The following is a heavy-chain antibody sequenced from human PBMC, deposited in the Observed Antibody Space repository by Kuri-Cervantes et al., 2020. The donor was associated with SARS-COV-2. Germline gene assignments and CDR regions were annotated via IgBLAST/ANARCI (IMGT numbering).Heavy chain of an antibody. CDR2: LSVSGGNT. J-gene: IGHJ4*02. D-gene: IGHD6-19*01. V-gene: IGHV3-23*01. CDR3: AKDLAVAGSEDDS. CDR1: GFTFSSYA. Sequence: GASLKISCATSGFTFSSYAMTWVRQAPGKGLEWVSSLSVSGGNTYYADSVKGRFTISRDNSRNTLYLHMNSLSAEDTAVYYRAKDLAVAGSEDDSWGQGTPVTVSS.